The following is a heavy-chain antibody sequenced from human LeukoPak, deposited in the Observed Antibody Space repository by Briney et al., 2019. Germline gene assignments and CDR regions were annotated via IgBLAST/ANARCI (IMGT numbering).Heavy chain of an antibody. J-gene: IGHJ4*02. Sequence: PSETLSLTCAVSGYSISSGYYWGWIRQPPGKGLEWIGSIYHSGTTYYNPSLKSRVTISVDTSKNQFSLKMSSVTAAHTAVYYCARLDLVKEDRKYGGYFDYWGQGTLVTVSS. V-gene: IGHV4-38-2*01. CDR2: IYHSGTT. CDR3: ARLDLVKEDRKYGGYFDY. D-gene: IGHD3/OR15-3a*01. CDR1: GYSISSGYY.